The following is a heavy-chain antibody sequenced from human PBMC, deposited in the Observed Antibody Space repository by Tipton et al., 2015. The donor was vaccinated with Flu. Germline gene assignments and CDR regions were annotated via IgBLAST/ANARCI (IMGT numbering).Heavy chain of an antibody. CDR2: IFWNSGGT. V-gene: IGHV3-9*01. CDR1: GFSFHDYA. J-gene: IGHJ4*02. D-gene: IGHD1-14*01. Sequence: RSLRLSCAASGFSFHDYAMHWVRQAPGKGPEWVSGIFWNSGGTGYRDSVKGRFTISRDTASNSLYLHMNSLRAEDTAVYYCARRYFDSWGQGTLVTVSS. CDR3: ARRYFDS.